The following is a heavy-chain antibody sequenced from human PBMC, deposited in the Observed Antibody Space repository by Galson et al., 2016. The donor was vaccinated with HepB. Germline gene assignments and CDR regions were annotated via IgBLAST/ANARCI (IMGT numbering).Heavy chain of an antibody. CDR3: ARTRWNYALGHFDN. D-gene: IGHD1-7*01. J-gene: IGHJ4*02. CDR1: GDSISNNSW. V-gene: IGHV4-4*02. Sequence: SETLSLTCGVSGDSISNNSWWSWVRQPPGKGLEWIGEVYHSGVTNVNPSLTSLKNRVTISVDKSTNHFSLKINSVTSADTAVYFCARTRWNYALGHFDNWGQGTPVTVSS. CDR2: VYHSGVT.